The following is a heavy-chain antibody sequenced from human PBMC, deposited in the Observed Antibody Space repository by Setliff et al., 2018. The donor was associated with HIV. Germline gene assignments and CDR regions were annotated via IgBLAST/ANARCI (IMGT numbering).Heavy chain of an antibody. Sequence: SETLSLTCAVSGASISSSNWWSWVRQAPGKGLEWIGEINHSGTANYNPSLKSRVTMSLDRSKRQFSLKLTSLTAADTAVYYCARGYGYDWRGHFDYWGQGTLVTVSS. CDR2: INHSGTA. J-gene: IGHJ4*02. V-gene: IGHV4-4*02. CDR3: ARGYGYDWRGHFDY. D-gene: IGHD5-12*01. CDR1: GASISSSNW.